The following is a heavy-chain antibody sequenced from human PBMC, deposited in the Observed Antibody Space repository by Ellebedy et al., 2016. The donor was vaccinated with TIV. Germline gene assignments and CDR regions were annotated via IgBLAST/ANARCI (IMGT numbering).Heavy chain of an antibody. CDR2: VYHGGLT. V-gene: IGHV4-4*02. CDR3: ARSGGYFLDY. Sequence: MPGGSLRLSCTVSGDSVRSEHWWSWVRQPTGKGLEWIGEVYHGGLTNYNPSFMSRAAVSLDQPENQVSLELTSVTAADTAMYYCARSGGYFLDYWGQGILVTVTS. J-gene: IGHJ4*02. CDR1: GDSVRSEHW. D-gene: IGHD6-13*01.